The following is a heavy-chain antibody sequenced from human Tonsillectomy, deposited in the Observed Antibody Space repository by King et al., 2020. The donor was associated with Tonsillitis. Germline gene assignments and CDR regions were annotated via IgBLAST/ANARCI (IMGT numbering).Heavy chain of an antibody. V-gene: IGHV3-9*01. D-gene: IGHD5-18*01. Sequence: VQLVESGGGLVQPGRSLRLSCAASGFSFDDHAMHWVRQAPGKGLEWVSGISWNSVSIDYADSVKGRFTMSRDNAQNSLSLQMNSLRPEDTALYYCVKDIVLGGVYSYVYGGMDVLGQGTTVTGSS. CDR3: VKDIVLGGVYSYVYGGMDV. J-gene: IGHJ6*02. CDR1: GFSFDDHA. CDR2: ISWNSVSI.